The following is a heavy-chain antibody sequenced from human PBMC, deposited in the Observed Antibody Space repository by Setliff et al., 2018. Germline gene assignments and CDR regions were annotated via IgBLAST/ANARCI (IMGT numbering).Heavy chain of an antibody. CDR1: GDSFSNYA. Sequence: GASVKVSCKASGDSFSNYAISWVRQAPGQGLEWMGGLIPMFGTPGYAQKFQDRVTITTDESTSTAHMELNSLTSEDTAVYYCARSPALLGIVYLDPWGQGTRVTVSS. J-gene: IGHJ5*02. D-gene: IGHD2-15*01. CDR3: ARSPALLGIVYLDP. V-gene: IGHV1-69*05. CDR2: LIPMFGTP.